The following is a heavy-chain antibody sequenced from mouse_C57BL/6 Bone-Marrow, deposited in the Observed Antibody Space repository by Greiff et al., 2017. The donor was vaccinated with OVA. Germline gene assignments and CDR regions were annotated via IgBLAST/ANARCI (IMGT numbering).Heavy chain of an antibody. CDR2: IDPSDSYT. J-gene: IGHJ2*01. CDR3: ARGDYDYDAFDY. CDR1: GYTFTSYW. V-gene: IGHV1-69*01. D-gene: IGHD2-4*01. Sequence: QVQLQQPGAELVMPGASVKLSCKASGYTFTSYWMHWVKQRPGQGLEWIGEIDPSDSYTNSNQKFKGKSTLTGDKSSSTAYMQLSSLTSEDSAVYYCARGDYDYDAFDYWGQGTTLTVSS.